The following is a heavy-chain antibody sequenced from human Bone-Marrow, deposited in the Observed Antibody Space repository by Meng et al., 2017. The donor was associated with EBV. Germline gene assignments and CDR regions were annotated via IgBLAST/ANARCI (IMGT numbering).Heavy chain of an antibody. CDR1: GFTLSDYY. D-gene: IGHD3-10*01. Sequence: QVQLVGSGGGWVKPGRSLRLACAASGFTLSDYYMSWIRQAPGKGLEWVSHISNSGSIIYYAASVKGRFTISRDNAKNSLYLQMSSLRAEDTAVYYCASYHGSGSSIDYWGQGTLVTVSS. CDR3: ASYHGSGSSIDY. J-gene: IGHJ4*02. CDR2: ISNSGSII. V-gene: IGHV3-11*01.